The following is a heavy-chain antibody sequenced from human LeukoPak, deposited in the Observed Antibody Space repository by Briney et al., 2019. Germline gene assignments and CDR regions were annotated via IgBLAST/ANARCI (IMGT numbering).Heavy chain of an antibody. V-gene: IGHV4-38-2*02. Sequence: SETLSLTCTVSGDSVTNDFFWGWVRQPPGKELEWIGSFCLGRDTYYRPSLKSRVTISVDTSKNQSSLNLNSVTAADTAVYYCARWASISREPGGFFDHWGQGTLVTVSS. J-gene: IGHJ4*02. CDR2: FCLGRDT. D-gene: IGHD1-14*01. CDR3: ARWASISREPGGFFDH. CDR1: GDSVTNDFF.